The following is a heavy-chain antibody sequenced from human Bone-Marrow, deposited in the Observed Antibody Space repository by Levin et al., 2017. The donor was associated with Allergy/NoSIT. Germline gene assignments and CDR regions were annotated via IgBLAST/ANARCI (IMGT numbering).Heavy chain of an antibody. J-gene: IGHJ6*02. CDR2: IYSDDSDT. Sequence: GESLKISCKASGYSFTTYWIGWVRQMPGKGLEWMGMIYSDDSDTRYSPSFQGQVTMSADKSISTAYLHWGSLRAADTAMYYCASAPDPNRREDYSYGMDVWGQGTTVIVSS. CDR3: ASAPDPNRREDYSYGMDV. V-gene: IGHV5-51*01. CDR1: GYSFTTYW.